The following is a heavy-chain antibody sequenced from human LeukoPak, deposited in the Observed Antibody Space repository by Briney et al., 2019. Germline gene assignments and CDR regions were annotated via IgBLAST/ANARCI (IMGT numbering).Heavy chain of an antibody. D-gene: IGHD6-19*01. Sequence: GASVKVSCKASGYTFTGYYMHWVRQAPGQGLEWMGWINPNSGGTNYAQKFQGRVTMTRDTSISTAYMELSRLRSDDTAVYYCARSPRGAVAGTGINWFDPWGQGTLVTVSS. CDR3: ARSPRGAVAGTGINWFDP. V-gene: IGHV1-2*02. CDR2: INPNSGGT. CDR1: GYTFTGYY. J-gene: IGHJ5*02.